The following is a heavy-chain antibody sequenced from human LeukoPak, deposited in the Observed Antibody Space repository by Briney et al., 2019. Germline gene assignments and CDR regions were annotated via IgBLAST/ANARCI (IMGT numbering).Heavy chain of an antibody. CDR1: GFTFSSYS. V-gene: IGHV3-21*01. J-gene: IGHJ4*02. CDR3: ARDLNYCSGGSCYRYYFDY. Sequence: PGGSLRLSCAASGFTFSSYSMNWVRQAPGKGLEWVSSISSSSSYIYYADSVKGRFTISRDNAKNSLYLQMNSLRAEDTAVYYCARDLNYCSGGSCYRYYFDYWGQGTLVTVSS. D-gene: IGHD2-15*01. CDR2: ISSSSSYI.